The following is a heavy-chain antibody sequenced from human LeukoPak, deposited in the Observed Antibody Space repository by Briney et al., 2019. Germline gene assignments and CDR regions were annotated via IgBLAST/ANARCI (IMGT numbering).Heavy chain of an antibody. Sequence: GGSLRLSCAASGFTFDDYGMSWVRQAPGKGLEWVSGINWNGGSTGYADSVKGRFTISRDNAKNSLYLQMNSLRAEDTALYYCARGSYYDRYYYMDVWGKGTTVTVSS. V-gene: IGHV3-20*04. J-gene: IGHJ6*03. CDR1: GFTFDDYG. CDR3: ARGSYYDRYYYMDV. CDR2: INWNGGST. D-gene: IGHD3-22*01.